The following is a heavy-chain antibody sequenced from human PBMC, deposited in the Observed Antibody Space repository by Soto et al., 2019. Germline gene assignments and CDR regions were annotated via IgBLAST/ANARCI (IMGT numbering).Heavy chain of an antibody. CDR1: GFTFSSYG. CDR2: ISYDGSNK. Sequence: GGSLRLSCAASGFTFSSYGMHWVRQAPGKGLEWVAVISYDGSNKYYADSVKGRFTISRDNSKNTLYLQMNSLRAEDTAVCYCAKDLVYYGDYYYMDVWGKGTTVTVSS. D-gene: IGHD3-3*01. CDR3: AKDLVYYGDYYYMDV. V-gene: IGHV3-30*18. J-gene: IGHJ6*03.